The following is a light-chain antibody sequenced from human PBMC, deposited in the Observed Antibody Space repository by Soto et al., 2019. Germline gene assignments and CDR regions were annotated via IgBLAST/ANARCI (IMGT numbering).Light chain of an antibody. Sequence: DIVMTQSPGSLAVALGERATINCKSSQNILYTSNNNNYLAWYQQKSGQPPKLLISWASTRESGVPDRFSGSGAGTDFNLTITSLQAEDVAVYYCQQYYNTPRTFGGGTKVEIK. CDR1: QNILYTSNNNNY. CDR3: QQYYNTPRT. V-gene: IGKV4-1*01. CDR2: WAS. J-gene: IGKJ4*01.